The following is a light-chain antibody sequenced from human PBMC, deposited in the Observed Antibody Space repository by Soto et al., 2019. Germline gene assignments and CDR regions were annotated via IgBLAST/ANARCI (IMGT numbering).Light chain of an antibody. CDR3: MQATHWPLT. V-gene: IGKV2-30*01. Sequence: DVVMTQSPLSLPVTLGQPASISCRSSQGLVYKDGHTYLHWFQQRPGQSPRRLIYEVSNRDSGVPDRFSGSGLGTQFTLKISRVEAEDVGFYYCMQATHWPLTFGGGTKVEIK. CDR2: EVS. J-gene: IGKJ4*01. CDR1: QGLVYKDGHTY.